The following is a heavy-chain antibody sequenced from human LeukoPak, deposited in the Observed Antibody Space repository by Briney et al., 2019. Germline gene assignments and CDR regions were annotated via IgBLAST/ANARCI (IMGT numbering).Heavy chain of an antibody. V-gene: IGHV3-23*01. J-gene: IGHJ1*01. CDR2: ISGSGGST. CDR1: GFTFSSYA. Sequence: PGGSLRLSCAASGFTFSSYAMSWIRQAPGKGLEWVSAISGSGGSTYYADSVKGRFTNSRDNSKNTLYLQMNSLRAEDTAVYHCATKVAEWELPIEYFQHRGQGTLVTVSS. CDR3: ATKVAEWELPIEYFQH. D-gene: IGHD1-26*01.